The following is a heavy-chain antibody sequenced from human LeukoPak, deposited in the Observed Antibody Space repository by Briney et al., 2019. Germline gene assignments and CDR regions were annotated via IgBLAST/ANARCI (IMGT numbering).Heavy chain of an antibody. V-gene: IGHV3-21*01. D-gene: IGHD5-18*01. J-gene: IGHJ4*02. Sequence: GGSLRLSCTTSGFTFRSSSFNWVRQVPGKGLEWVASISSSGSYKYYADSVEGRFTISRDNAKDSLFLQMDSLRVEDTAVYFCARELGNGDIYANVPLGHWGQGTLVTVSS. CDR2: ISSSGSYK. CDR3: ARELGNGDIYANVPLGH. CDR1: GFTFRSSS.